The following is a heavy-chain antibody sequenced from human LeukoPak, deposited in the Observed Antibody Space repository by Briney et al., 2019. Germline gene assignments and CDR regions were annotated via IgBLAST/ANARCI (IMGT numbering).Heavy chain of an antibody. Sequence: ASVKVSCKASGYTFTIYGISWVRQAPGQGLEWMGWISAYNGNTNYAQNLQGRVTMTTDTSTSTAYMELRSLRSDDTAVYYCARDPRGRSGFDYWGQGTLVTVSS. CDR2: ISAYNGNT. CDR1: GYTFTIYG. J-gene: IGHJ4*02. D-gene: IGHD3-10*01. V-gene: IGHV1-18*01. CDR3: ARDPRGRSGFDY.